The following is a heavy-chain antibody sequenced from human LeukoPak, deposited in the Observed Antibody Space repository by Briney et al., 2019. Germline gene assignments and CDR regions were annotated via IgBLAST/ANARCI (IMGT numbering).Heavy chain of an antibody. D-gene: IGHD1-26*01. Sequence: GGSLRLSCAASGFTFDDYAMHWVRQAPGKGLEWVSGISWNSGSIGYVDSVKGRFTVSRDNAKNSVYLQMNSLRTEDTAIYYCAGAWSRVDGFDIWGQGTMVTVSS. CDR3: AGAWSRVDGFDI. J-gene: IGHJ3*02. V-gene: IGHV3-9*01. CDR1: GFTFDDYA. CDR2: ISWNSGSI.